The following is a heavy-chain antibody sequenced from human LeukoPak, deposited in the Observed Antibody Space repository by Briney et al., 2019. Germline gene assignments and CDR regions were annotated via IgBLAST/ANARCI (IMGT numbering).Heavy chain of an antibody. CDR2: INPNSGGT. Sequence: ASVKVSCKASGYTFTGYYMHWVRQAPGQGLEWMGWINPNSGGTNYAQKFQGRVTMTGDTSISTAYMELSRLRSDDTAVYYCAREFAGTWYFDLWGRGTLVTVSS. CDR3: AREFAGTWYFDL. D-gene: IGHD1-26*01. CDR1: GYTFTGYY. V-gene: IGHV1-2*02. J-gene: IGHJ2*01.